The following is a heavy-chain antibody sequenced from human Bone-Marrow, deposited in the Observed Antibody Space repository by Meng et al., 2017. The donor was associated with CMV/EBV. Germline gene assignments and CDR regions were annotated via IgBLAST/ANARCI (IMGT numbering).Heavy chain of an antibody. CDR2: ISAYNGNT. D-gene: IGHD3-3*01. J-gene: IGHJ4*02. V-gene: IGHV1-18*01. Sequence: QVQLVQSGXEVNKXXXSVKVSCXASGYTFTSYGISWVRQAPGQGLEWMGWISAYNGNTNYAQKLQGRVTMTTDTSTSTAYMELRSLRSDDTAVYYCARGGPYLGVTIYGVISDYWGQGTLVTVAS. CDR1: GYTFTSYG. CDR3: ARGGPYLGVTIYGVISDY.